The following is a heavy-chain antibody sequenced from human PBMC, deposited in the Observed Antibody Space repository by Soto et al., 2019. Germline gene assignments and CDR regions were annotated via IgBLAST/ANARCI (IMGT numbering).Heavy chain of an antibody. CDR3: ARGGGPWSGPYLEWLTHNWFDP. V-gene: IGHV1-3*01. CDR1: GYTFTSYA. CDR2: INAGNGNT. J-gene: IGHJ5*02. Sequence: GASVKVSCKASGYTFTSYAMHWVRQAPGQRLEWMGWINAGNGNTKYSQKFLGRVTITRDTSASTAYMELSSLRSEDTAVYYCARGGGPWSGPYLEWLTHNWFDPWGQGTLVTVSS. D-gene: IGHD3-3*01.